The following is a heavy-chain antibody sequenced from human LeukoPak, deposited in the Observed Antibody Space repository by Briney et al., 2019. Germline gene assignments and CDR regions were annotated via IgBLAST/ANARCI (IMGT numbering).Heavy chain of an antibody. CDR3: ANIVGATRHAFDI. CDR2: INPNSGGT. J-gene: IGHJ3*02. Sequence: ASVKVSCKASGYNFTGYYMHWVRQAPGQGLEWMGWINPNSGGTNYAQKFQGRVTMTRDTSISTAYMELSRLRSDDTAVYYCANIVGATRHAFDIWGQGTMVTVSS. D-gene: IGHD1-26*01. CDR1: GYNFTGYY. V-gene: IGHV1-2*02.